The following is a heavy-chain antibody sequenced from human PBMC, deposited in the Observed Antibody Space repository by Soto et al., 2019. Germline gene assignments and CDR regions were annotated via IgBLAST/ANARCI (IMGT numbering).Heavy chain of an antibody. J-gene: IGHJ6*02. D-gene: IGHD3-16*01. CDR3: ATVYVKSYYYGMDV. Sequence: QVQLVQSGAEVKKPGASVKVSCKASGYTFTSYGISWVLQAPGQGLEWMGWISAYNGNTNYAQKLQDRVTMTTDTSTTTAYMELRSLRSDDTAVYYCATVYVKSYYYGMDVWGQGTTVTVSS. CDR2: ISAYNGNT. V-gene: IGHV1-18*01. CDR1: GYTFTSYG.